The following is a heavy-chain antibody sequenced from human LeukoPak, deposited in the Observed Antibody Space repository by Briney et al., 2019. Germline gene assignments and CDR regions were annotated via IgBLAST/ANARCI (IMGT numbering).Heavy chain of an antibody. V-gene: IGHV4-59*01. CDR3: ARTWKTTVTN. CDR1: GGSINSYY. Sequence: SETLSLTCTVSGGSINSYYWTWIRQPPGKGLEWIGYIYYSGSTNYNPSLKSRVSISVDTSKNHFSLTLSSVTAADTAVYYCARTWKTTVTNWGQGTLVTVSS. D-gene: IGHD4-17*01. J-gene: IGHJ4*02. CDR2: IYYSGST.